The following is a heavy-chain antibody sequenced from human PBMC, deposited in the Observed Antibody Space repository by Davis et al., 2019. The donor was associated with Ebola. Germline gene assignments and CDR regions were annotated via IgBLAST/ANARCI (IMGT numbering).Heavy chain of an antibody. J-gene: IGHJ4*02. Sequence: PSETLSLTCTVYGGSISSYYWSWIRQPPGKGLEWIGYIYYSGSTNYNPSLKSRVTISVDTSKNQFSLKLSSVTAADTAVYYCAREGGEGVFDYWGQGTLVTVSS. CDR1: GGSISSYY. V-gene: IGHV4-59*01. CDR3: AREGGEGVFDY. CDR2: IYYSGST. D-gene: IGHD6-25*01.